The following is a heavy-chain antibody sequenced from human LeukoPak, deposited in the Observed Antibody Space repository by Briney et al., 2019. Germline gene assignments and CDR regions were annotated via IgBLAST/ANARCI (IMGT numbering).Heavy chain of an antibody. D-gene: IGHD5-18*01. CDR3: AADQGYSYGYGSYWYFDL. CDR2: IVVGSGNT. CDR1: GFTFTSSA. V-gene: IGHV1-58*02. Sequence: ASVKVSCKASGFTFTSSAMQWVRQARGQRLEWIGWIVVGSGNTNYAQKFQEGVTITRDMSTSTAYMELSSLRSEDTAVYYCAADQGYSYGYGSYWYFDLWGRGTLVTVSS. J-gene: IGHJ2*01.